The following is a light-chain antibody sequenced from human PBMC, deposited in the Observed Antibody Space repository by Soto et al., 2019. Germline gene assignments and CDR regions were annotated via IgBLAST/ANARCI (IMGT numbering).Light chain of an antibody. CDR3: QQRSKWIT. Sequence: EIVLTQSPGTLSLSPGERATLSCRASQSVSSNYLAWYQQKPGQAPRLLIYGASSRATGIPDRFSGSGSGTDFTLTISSLEPEDFAVYYCQQRSKWITFGQGTRLEIK. CDR1: QSVSSNY. CDR2: GAS. J-gene: IGKJ5*01. V-gene: IGKV3D-20*02.